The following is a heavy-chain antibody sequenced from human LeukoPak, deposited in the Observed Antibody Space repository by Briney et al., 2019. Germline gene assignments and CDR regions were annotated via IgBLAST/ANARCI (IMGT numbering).Heavy chain of an antibody. CDR2: IIPISGTP. CDR3: ARVQMVRGVVSRSWFDP. CDR1: GGTFSSYA. J-gene: IGHJ5*02. Sequence: SVKVSCKASGGTFSSYAISWVQQAPGQGLEWMGGIIPISGTPKYAQKFQGRVTITADESTSTAYMELRSLRSEDTAVYHCARVQMVRGVVSRSWFDPWGQGTLVTVSS. D-gene: IGHD3-10*01. V-gene: IGHV1-69*13.